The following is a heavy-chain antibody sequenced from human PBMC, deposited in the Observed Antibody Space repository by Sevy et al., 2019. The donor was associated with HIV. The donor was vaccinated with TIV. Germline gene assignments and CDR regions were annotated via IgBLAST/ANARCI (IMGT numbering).Heavy chain of an antibody. Sequence: ASVKVSCKVSGYTLTRLAMHWVRQAPGKGLEWMGSFDPEDDERIYAQKWQGRFSMTEDTSTDTAYMELSNLRSEDTAVYYCVTTKDYYENSGDPFDYWGQGTLVTVSS. CDR1: GYTLTRLA. J-gene: IGHJ4*02. V-gene: IGHV1-24*01. CDR3: VTTKDYYENSGDPFDY. D-gene: IGHD3-22*01. CDR2: FDPEDDER.